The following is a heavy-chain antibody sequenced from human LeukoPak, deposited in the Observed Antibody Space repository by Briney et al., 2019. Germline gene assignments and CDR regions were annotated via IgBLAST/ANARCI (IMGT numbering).Heavy chain of an antibody. Sequence: PGGFLRLSCAAAVITFSGFAVSWVRQSPAKGLEWIVNIKQDGSERYYVDSVKGRFTISRDNARNSLSLQMNNLRVEDTAVYYCARAGSHWHYVYWGQGTVVTVSS. CDR3: ARAGSHWHYVY. J-gene: IGHJ4*02. CDR1: VITFSGFA. V-gene: IGHV3-7*01. CDR2: IKQDGSER. D-gene: IGHD3-10*01.